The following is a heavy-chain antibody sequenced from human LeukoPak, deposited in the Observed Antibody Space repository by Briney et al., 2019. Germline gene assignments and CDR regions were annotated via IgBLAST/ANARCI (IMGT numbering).Heavy chain of an antibody. CDR2: ISYDGSNK. Sequence: PGRSLRLSCAASGFTFSSYGMHWVRQAPGKGLEWVAVISYDGSNKYYADSVKGRFTISRDNSKNTLYLQMNSLRAEDTAVYYCAKGYYDSSGYPHLYNWFDPWGQGTLVTVSS. CDR3: AKGYYDSSGYPHLYNWFDP. D-gene: IGHD3-22*01. J-gene: IGHJ5*02. V-gene: IGHV3-30*18. CDR1: GFTFSSYG.